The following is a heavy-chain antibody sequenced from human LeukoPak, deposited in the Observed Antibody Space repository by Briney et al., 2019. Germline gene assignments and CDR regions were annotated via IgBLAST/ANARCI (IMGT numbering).Heavy chain of an antibody. CDR1: GYTFTSYC. Sequence: ASVNVSCKASGYTFTSYCISWVRQAPGQGLEWMGWISAYNGNTNYAQKLQGRVTMTTDTSTSTAYMELRSLRSDDTAVYYCARLGYSYGLYYFDYWGQGTLVTVSS. CDR3: ARLGYSYGLYYFDY. D-gene: IGHD5-18*01. V-gene: IGHV1-18*01. J-gene: IGHJ4*02. CDR2: ISAYNGNT.